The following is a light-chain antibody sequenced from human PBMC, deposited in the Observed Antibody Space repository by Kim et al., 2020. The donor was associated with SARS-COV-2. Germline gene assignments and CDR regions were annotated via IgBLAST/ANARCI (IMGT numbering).Light chain of an antibody. V-gene: IGKV3-20*01. CDR1: QSVTSGY. CDR3: QQYGNSLRP. J-gene: IGKJ1*01. CDR2: GSS. Sequence: EIVLTQSPGTLSLSPGERATLSCRASQSVTSGYLAWYQQPPGQPPRLLIYGSSNRATGIPARFSGSWSGTDFTLTISRLESEDLAVYYCQQYGNSLRPFGQGTKVDIK.